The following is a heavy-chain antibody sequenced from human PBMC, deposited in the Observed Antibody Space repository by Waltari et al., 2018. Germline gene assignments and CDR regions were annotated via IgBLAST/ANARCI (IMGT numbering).Heavy chain of an antibody. CDR2: LYYSGST. V-gene: IGHV4-59*11. J-gene: IGHJ6*02. CDR3: ASLRFASGGMDV. CDR1: GGSISSHY. Sequence: QVQLQESGPGLVKPSETLSLTCTVSGGSISSHYWSWIRQPPGKGLAWIGYLYYSGSTNYNPSLESRVTISVDSTKNQFSRKLSSVTAADTAVYYGASLRFASGGMDVWGQGTMVTVSS. D-gene: IGHD3-10*01.